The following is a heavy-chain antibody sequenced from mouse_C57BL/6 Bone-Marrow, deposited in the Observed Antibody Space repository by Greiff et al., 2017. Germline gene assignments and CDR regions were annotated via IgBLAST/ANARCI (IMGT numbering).Heavy chain of an antibody. J-gene: IGHJ3*01. CDR3: ARSGRLVAVPFAY. V-gene: IGHV1-64*01. D-gene: IGHD2-2*01. CDR2: IHPNSGST. CDR1: GYTFTSYW. Sequence: QVQLQQPGAELVKPGASVKLSCKASGYTFTSYWMHWVKQRPGQGLEWIGMIHPNSGSTNYNEKFKSKATLTVDKSSSTAYMQLSSLTSEDSAVYYCARSGRLVAVPFAYWGQGTLVTVSA.